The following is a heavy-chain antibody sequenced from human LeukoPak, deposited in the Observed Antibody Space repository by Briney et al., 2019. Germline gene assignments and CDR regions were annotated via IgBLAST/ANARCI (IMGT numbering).Heavy chain of an antibody. V-gene: IGHV5-51*01. CDR1: GYSFSSYW. D-gene: IGHD2-2*01. CDR2: IDPRDSDT. CDR3: ARRQYQLNKPPFDY. J-gene: IGHJ4*02. Sequence: GESLKISCKGSGYSFSSYWIGWVRQMPRKGLEWMGIIDPRDSDTRYSPSFRGQVTISAAKSINTAYLQWSSLKASDTAIYYCARRQYQLNKPPFDYWGQGTQVTVSS.